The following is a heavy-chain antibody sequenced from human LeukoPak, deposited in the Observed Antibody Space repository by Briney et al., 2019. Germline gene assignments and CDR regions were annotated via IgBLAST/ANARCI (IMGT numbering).Heavy chain of an antibody. Sequence: GGSLRLSCAASGFTFSSYAMTWVRQAPGKGLEWVSAISGGGGSTDYADSVKGRFTISRDNSKNTLYLQMNSLRAEDTAVYYCAKVGGGMIVVVRSDYWGQGTLVTVSS. CDR1: GFTFSSYA. CDR2: ISGGGGST. D-gene: IGHD3-22*01. J-gene: IGHJ4*02. V-gene: IGHV3-23*01. CDR3: AKVGGGMIVVVRSDY.